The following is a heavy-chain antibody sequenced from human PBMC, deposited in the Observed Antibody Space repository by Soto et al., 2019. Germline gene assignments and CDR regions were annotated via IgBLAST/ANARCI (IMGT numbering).Heavy chain of an antibody. D-gene: IGHD6-13*01. CDR1: GYTFTNYA. Sequence: QVQLVQSGGELKKPGASVKVSCKASGYTFTNYAISWVRQAPGRGLEWMGWVNTYNGNQNYAQIFQGRVTMTTDPSTGTAYMELRSLNSDDSAIYYCARDSPYSTSWQRFDSWGQGTLVTVSS. V-gene: IGHV1-18*01. CDR2: VNTYNGNQ. J-gene: IGHJ4*02. CDR3: ARDSPYSTSWQRFDS.